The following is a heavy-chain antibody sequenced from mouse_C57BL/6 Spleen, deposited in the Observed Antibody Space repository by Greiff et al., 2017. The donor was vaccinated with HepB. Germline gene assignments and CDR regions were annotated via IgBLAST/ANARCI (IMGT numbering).Heavy chain of an antibody. D-gene: IGHD1-1*01. V-gene: IGHV1-61*01. CDR2: IYPSDSET. CDR3: ARYGSSLGYYFDY. J-gene: IGHJ2*01. CDR1: GYTFTSYW. Sequence: VQLQQPGAELVRPGSSVKLSCKASGYTFTSYWMDWVKQRPGQGLEWIGNIYPSDSETHYNQKFKDKATLTVDKSSSTAYMQLSSLTSEDSAVYYCARYGSSLGYYFDYWGKGTTLTVSS.